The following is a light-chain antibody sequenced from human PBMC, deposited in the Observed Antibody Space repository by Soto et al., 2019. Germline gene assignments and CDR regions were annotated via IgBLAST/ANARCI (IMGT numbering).Light chain of an antibody. J-gene: IGLJ2*01. CDR3: SSYAGSNNFDVV. V-gene: IGLV2-8*01. Sequence: QSALTQPPSASGSPGQSVTISCTGTSSDVGGYNYVSWYQQHPGKAPKLMIYEVSKRPSGVPDRFSGSKSGNTASLTVSGRPAEDEADYYCSSYAGSNNFDVVFGGGTELTVL. CDR2: EVS. CDR1: SSDVGGYNY.